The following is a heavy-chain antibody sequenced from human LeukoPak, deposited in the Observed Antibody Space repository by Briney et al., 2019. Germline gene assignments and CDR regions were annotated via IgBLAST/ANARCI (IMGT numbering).Heavy chain of an antibody. CDR1: GYTFTSYN. J-gene: IGHJ4*02. Sequence: ASVKVSCKASGYTFTSYNMHWVRQAPGQGLEWMGWINPNSGGTNYAQKFQGRVTMTRDTSISTAYMELSRLRSDDTAVYYCARGGYYDILTGVFDYWGQGTLVTVSS. CDR3: ARGGYYDILTGVFDY. V-gene: IGHV1-2*02. CDR2: INPNSGGT. D-gene: IGHD3-9*01.